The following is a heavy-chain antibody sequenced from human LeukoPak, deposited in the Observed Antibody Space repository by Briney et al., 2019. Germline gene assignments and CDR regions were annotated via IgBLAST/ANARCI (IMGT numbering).Heavy chain of an antibody. CDR2: ISGSGGST. J-gene: IGHJ4*02. CDR3: VRDYENLTGSKTRFHY. CDR1: GFTFSSYA. Sequence: GGSLRLSCIASGFTFSSYAMSWVRQAPGKGLEWVSAISGSGGSTYYADSVKGRFTISRDNSKNTLYLQMNSLRAEDTAVYYCVRDYENLTGSKTRFHYWGQGTLVTVSS. V-gene: IGHV3-23*01. D-gene: IGHD3-9*01.